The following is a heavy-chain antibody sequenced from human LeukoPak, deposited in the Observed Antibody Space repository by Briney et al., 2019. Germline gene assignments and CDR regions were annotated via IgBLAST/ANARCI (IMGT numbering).Heavy chain of an antibody. CDR1: GFTFSSYA. V-gene: IGHV3-23*01. J-gene: IGHJ4*02. D-gene: IGHD6-13*01. CDR2: ISGSGGSA. Sequence: PGGSLRLSCAASGFTFSSYAVSWVRQAPEKGLEWVSIISGSGGSAYYADSVKGRFTISRDNSKNTLFLQMNSLRAEDTALYYCAKSPGVSVAAADTGIFDYWGQGTLVTVSS. CDR3: AKSPGVSVAAADTGIFDY.